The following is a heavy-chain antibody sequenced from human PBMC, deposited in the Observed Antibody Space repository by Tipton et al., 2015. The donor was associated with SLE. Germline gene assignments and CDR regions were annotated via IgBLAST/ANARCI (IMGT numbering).Heavy chain of an antibody. CDR3: ARRDGGGYFDL. CDR2: IYYSGST. V-gene: IGHV4-31*03. CDR1: GGSISSGGHY. J-gene: IGHJ2*01. Sequence: LRLSCTVSGGSISSGGHYWSWIRQHPGKGLEWIGYIYYSGSTFYNPSLNSRVTISVDTPKNQFSLKLTSVTAADTAVYYCARRDGGGYFDLWGRGSLVTVSS. D-gene: IGHD3-16*01.